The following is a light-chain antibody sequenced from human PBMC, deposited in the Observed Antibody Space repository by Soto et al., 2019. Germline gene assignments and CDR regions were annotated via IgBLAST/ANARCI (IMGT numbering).Light chain of an antibody. CDR3: QQHSNWPQT. CDR2: DAF. V-gene: IGKV3-11*01. CDR1: QSVGNS. Sequence: EIVLTQSPATLSLSPGQRATLSCRASQSVGNSLSWYRQRPDQAPRLLIYDAFNRATGVPARFSGGGSGTDFTLTISSLEPEDFAVYYCQQHSNWPQTFGQGTRVDVK. J-gene: IGKJ1*01.